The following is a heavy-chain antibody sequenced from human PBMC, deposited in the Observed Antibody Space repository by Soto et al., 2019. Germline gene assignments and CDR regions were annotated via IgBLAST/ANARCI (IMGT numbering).Heavy chain of an antibody. Sequence: QVQLVESGGGVVQPGRSLRLSCAASGFTFNNYAMHWVRQAPGKGLEWVAVISYDGNNQYYADSVKGRFAISRDNSKNTLYLQMNSLRDEDTAVYYCARDRVYYYDSSGYYNFEDWGQGSLVTVSS. D-gene: IGHD3-22*01. J-gene: IGHJ4*02. CDR2: ISYDGNNQ. CDR1: GFTFNNYA. V-gene: IGHV3-30*09. CDR3: ARDRVYYYDSSGYYNFED.